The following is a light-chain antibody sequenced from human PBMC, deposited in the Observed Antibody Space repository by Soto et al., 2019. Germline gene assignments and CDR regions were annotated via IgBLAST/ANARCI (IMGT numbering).Light chain of an antibody. CDR3: LQARQSPMT. J-gene: IGKJ1*01. V-gene: IGKV2-28*01. CDR1: QSLLHSNGYNY. CDR2: LGS. Sequence: DIVMTQSPLSLPVTPGEPASISCRSSQSLLHSNGYNYLDWYLQKPGQSPQLLSYLGSNRASRVPDRFRGSGSGTDLTLKMSRGEGEDVGVYYCLQARQSPMTFGQGSQVE.